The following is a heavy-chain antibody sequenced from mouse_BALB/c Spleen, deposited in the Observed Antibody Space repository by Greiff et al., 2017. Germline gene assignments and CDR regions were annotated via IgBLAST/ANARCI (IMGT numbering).Heavy chain of an antibody. CDR1: GFTFSSFG. V-gene: IGHV5-17*02. CDR3: ARKDFDY. CDR2: ISSGSSTI. Sequence: EVQGVESGGGLVQPGGSRKFSCAASGFTFSSFGMHWVRQAPEKGLEWVAYISSGSSTIYYADTVKGRFTISRDNPKNTLFLQMTSLRSEDTAMYYCARKDFDYWGQGTTLTVSS. J-gene: IGHJ2*01.